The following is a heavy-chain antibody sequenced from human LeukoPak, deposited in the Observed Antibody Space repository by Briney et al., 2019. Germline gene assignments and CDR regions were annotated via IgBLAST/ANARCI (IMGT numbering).Heavy chain of an antibody. D-gene: IGHD3-22*01. CDR1: RFTFSVYW. CDR3: VRDADHLYDNSGPFEY. Sequence: PGGSLRLSCAASRFTFSVYWMSWVRQAPGKGLEWVANIKQDGSEKNYVDSVKGRFTISRDNAKNSLYLQMKSLRAEDTAMYYCVRDADHLYDNSGPFEYWGQGTPVTVSS. CDR2: IKQDGSEK. V-gene: IGHV3-7*01. J-gene: IGHJ4*02.